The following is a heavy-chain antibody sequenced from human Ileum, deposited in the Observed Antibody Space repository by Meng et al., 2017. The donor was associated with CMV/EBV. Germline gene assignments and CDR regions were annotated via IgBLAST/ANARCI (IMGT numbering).Heavy chain of an antibody. Sequence: GGSLRLSCAASGFTFSDHYMNWVRQAPGKGLEWVGRNRNKANSYTTEYAASVKGRFTISRDDSKNSLYLQMNSLRAEDTAVYYCAKDFRLVLVPAAYFDYWGQGTLVTVSS. D-gene: IGHD2-2*01. CDR1: GFTFSDHY. CDR2: NRNKANSYTT. V-gene: IGHV3-72*01. CDR3: AKDFRLVLVPAAYFDY. J-gene: IGHJ4*02.